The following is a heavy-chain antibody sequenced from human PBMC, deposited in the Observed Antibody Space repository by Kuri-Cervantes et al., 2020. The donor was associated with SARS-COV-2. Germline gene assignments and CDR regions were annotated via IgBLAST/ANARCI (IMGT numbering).Heavy chain of an antibody. J-gene: IGHJ3*02. CDR2: IYPGDSDT. V-gene: IGHV5-51*01. CDR1: GYSFTSYW. D-gene: IGHD2-21*01. Sequence: GESLKISCKGSGYSFTSYWIGWVRQMPGKGLEWMGTIYPGDSDTRYSPSFQGQVTISADKSISTAYLQWSSLKASDTAMYYCARVYCGGDCYLPDAFDIWGQGTMVTVSS. CDR3: ARVYCGGDCYLPDAFDI.